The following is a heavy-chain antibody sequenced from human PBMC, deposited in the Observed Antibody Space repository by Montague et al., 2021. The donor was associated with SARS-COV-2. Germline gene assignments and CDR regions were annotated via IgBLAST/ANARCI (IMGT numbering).Heavy chain of an antibody. J-gene: IGHJ3*02. Sequence: ETLSLTCIVSGHSISSGYYWGWMRQPPGKGLEWIGSIYHSGSTYYNPXLKSRVTISIDTSKNQFSLNLSSVTAADTAVYYCARVLTVDYGDARDVFDIWGQGTMVTVSS. V-gene: IGHV4-38-2*02. CDR3: ARVLTVDYGDARDVFDI. D-gene: IGHD4-17*01. CDR2: IYHSGST. CDR1: GHSISSGYY.